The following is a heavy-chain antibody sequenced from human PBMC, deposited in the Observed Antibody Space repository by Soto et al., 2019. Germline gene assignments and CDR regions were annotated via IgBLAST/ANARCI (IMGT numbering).Heavy chain of an antibody. CDR2: FIPILGIA. J-gene: IGHJ5*02. D-gene: IGHD2-15*01. CDR1: GGTFSSYT. CDR3: AREGVVVVAAIYWCDP. V-gene: IGHV1-69*08. Sequence: QVQLVQSGAEVKKPGSSVKVSCKASGGTFSSYTIGWVRQVHGQGLEWMGRFIPILGIANYAQKFRGTVTITADNCTSTAYRELSSRRSEDTDVYYGAREGVVVVAAIYWCDPWGQGTLVTVSS.